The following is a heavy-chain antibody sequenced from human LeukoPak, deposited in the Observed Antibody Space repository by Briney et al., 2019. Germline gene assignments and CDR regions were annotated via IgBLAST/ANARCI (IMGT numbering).Heavy chain of an antibody. CDR3: AKDLLGAVAGTFDY. CDR1: GFTFRSYA. J-gene: IGHJ4*02. CDR2: ISWNSGSI. Sequence: PGGSLRLSCAASGFTFRSYAMSWVRQAPGKGLEWVSGISWNSGSIGYADSVKGRFTISRDNAKNSLYLQMNSLRAEDTALYYCAKDLLGAVAGTFDYWGQGTLVTVSS. V-gene: IGHV3-9*01. D-gene: IGHD6-19*01.